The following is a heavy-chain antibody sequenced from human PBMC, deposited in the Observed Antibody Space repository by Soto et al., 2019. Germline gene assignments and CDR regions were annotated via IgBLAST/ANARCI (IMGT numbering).Heavy chain of an antibody. CDR3: ARDQPLRWLMGGFDY. D-gene: IGHD4-17*01. V-gene: IGHV3-33*01. CDR2: IWYDGSNK. J-gene: IGHJ4*02. CDR1: GFTFSSYG. Sequence: GGSLRLSCAASGFTFSSYGMHWVRQAPGKGLEWVAVIWYDGSNKYYADSVKGRFTISRDNSKNTLYLQMNSLRAEDTAVYYCARDQPLRWLMGGFDYWGQGTLVTVSS.